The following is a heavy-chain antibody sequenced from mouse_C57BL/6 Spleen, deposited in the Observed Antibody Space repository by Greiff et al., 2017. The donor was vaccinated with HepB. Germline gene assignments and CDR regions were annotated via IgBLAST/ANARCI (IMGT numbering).Heavy chain of an antibody. CDR3: ARTTTVVAAGDYAMDY. CDR2: ISSGSSTI. J-gene: IGHJ4*01. V-gene: IGHV5-17*01. D-gene: IGHD1-1*01. CDR1: GFTFSDYG. Sequence: EVKLMESGGGLVKPGGSLKLSCAASGFTFSDYGMHWVRQAPEKGLEWVAYISSGSSTIYYADTVKGRFTISRDNAKNTLFLQMTSLRSEDTAMYYCARTTTVVAAGDYAMDYWGQGTSVTVSS.